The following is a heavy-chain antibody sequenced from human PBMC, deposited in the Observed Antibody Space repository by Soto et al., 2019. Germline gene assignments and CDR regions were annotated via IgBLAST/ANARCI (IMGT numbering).Heavy chain of an antibody. D-gene: IGHD2-15*01. CDR1: GFTFSSYG. CDR3: AKEASPYCSGGSCYSPFDY. J-gene: IGHJ4*02. CDR2: ISYDGSNK. V-gene: IGHV3-30*18. Sequence: GGSLRLSCAASGFTFSSYGMHWVRQAPGKGLEWVAVISYDGSNKYYADSVKGRFTISRDNSKNTLYLQMNSLRAEDTAVYYCAKEASPYCSGGSCYSPFDYWGQGT.